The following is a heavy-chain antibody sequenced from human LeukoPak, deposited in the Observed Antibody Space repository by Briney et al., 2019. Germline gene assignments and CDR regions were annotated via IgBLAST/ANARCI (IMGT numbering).Heavy chain of an antibody. CDR2: IYSGGST. J-gene: IGHJ2*01. V-gene: IGHV3-53*01. CDR3: ASRPWDSSGYYYDWYFDL. D-gene: IGHD3-22*01. Sequence: PGGSLRLSCAASGFTVSSNYMSWVRQAPGKGLEWVSVIYSGGSTYYAGSVKGRFTISRDNSKNTLYLQMNSLRAEDTAVYYCASRPWDSSGYYYDWYFDLWGRGTLVTVSS. CDR1: GFTVSSNY.